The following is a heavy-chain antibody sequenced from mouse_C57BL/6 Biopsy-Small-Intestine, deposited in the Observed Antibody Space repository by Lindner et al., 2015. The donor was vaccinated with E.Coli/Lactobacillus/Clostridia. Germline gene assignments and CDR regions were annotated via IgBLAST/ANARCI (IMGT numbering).Heavy chain of an antibody. V-gene: IGHV5-6*01. CDR1: GFTFSSYG. J-gene: IGHJ1*03. Sequence: VQLQESGGDLVKPGGSLKLSCAASGFTFSSYGMSWVRQTPDKRLEWVATISSGNSYTYYPDSVKGRFTISRDSAKSTLYLQMSRLRSEDTAIYYCARRAYGNLGYFDVWGTGTTVTVSS. CDR2: ISSGNSYT. CDR3: ARRAYGNLGYFDV. D-gene: IGHD2-1*01.